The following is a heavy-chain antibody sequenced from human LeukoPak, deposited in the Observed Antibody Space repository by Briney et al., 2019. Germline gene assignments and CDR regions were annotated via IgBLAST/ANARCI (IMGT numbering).Heavy chain of an antibody. J-gene: IGHJ5*02. Sequence: SETLSLTCAVSGYSINSGYYWGWIRQPPGKGLEWIGSIYHSGSTYYNPSLKSRVTISVDTSKNQFSLKLSSVTAADTAVYYCAALDIVVVPAAIDPWGQGTMVTVSS. CDR3: AALDIVVVPAAIDP. V-gene: IGHV4-38-2*01. CDR1: GYSINSGYY. CDR2: IYHSGST. D-gene: IGHD2-2*01.